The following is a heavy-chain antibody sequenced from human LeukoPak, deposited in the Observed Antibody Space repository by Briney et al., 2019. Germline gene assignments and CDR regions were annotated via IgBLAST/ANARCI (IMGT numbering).Heavy chain of an antibody. CDR2: IYSGGST. CDR3: ASSYSSGWSKAFDI. CDR1: GFTVSSNY. V-gene: IGHV3-53*01. Sequence: GGSLRLSCAASGFTVSSNYMSWVRQAPGKGLEWVSVIYSGGSTYYADSVKGRFTISRDNSKNTLYLQMNSLRAEDTAVYYCASSYSSGWSKAFDIWGQGTMVTVSS. D-gene: IGHD6-19*01. J-gene: IGHJ3*02.